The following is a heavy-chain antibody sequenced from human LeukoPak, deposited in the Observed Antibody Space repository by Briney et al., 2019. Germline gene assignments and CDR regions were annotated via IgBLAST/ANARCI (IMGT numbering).Heavy chain of an antibody. D-gene: IGHD6-13*01. CDR2: IRYDGSNK. Sequence: GGSLRLSCAASGFTFSSYGMHWVRQAPGKGLEWVAFIRYDGSNKYYADSVKGRFTISRDNYKNTLYLQMNSLRAEDTAVYYCAKTRYSSSWAAEYFQHWGQGTLVTLSS. J-gene: IGHJ1*01. CDR3: AKTRYSSSWAAEYFQH. CDR1: GFTFSSYG. V-gene: IGHV3-30*02.